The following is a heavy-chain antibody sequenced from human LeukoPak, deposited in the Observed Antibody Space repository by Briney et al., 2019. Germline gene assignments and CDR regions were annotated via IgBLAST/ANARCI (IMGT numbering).Heavy chain of an antibody. J-gene: IGHJ5*02. V-gene: IGHV4-59*01. CDR3: ARDLGYSQYEAFDP. Sequence: SETLSLTCTVPGGSISRYYWSWIRQPPGKGLEWIGYIYYSGGTNYNPSLKSRVTISVDTSKNQFSLRLSSVTAADTAVYYCARDLGYSQYEAFDPWGQGTLVTVSP. CDR2: IYYSGGT. CDR1: GGSISRYY. D-gene: IGHD4-11*01.